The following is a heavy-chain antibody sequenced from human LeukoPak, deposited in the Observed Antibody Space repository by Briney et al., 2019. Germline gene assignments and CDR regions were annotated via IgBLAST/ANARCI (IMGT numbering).Heavy chain of an antibody. CDR1: GGSFSGYY. J-gene: IGHJ4*02. Sequence: SETLSLTCAVYGGSFSGYYWSWIRQPPGKGLEWIGEINHSGSTNYNPSLKSRVTISVDTSKNQFSLKLSSVTAADTAVYYCARVPYSSGWYLEYWGQGTLVTVSS. D-gene: IGHD6-19*01. CDR2: INHSGST. V-gene: IGHV4-34*01. CDR3: ARVPYSSGWYLEY.